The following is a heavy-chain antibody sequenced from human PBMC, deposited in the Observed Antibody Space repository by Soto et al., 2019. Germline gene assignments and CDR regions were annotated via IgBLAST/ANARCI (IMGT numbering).Heavy chain of an antibody. V-gene: IGHV1-18*01. J-gene: IGHJ4*02. Sequence: VKVSCKASGYTFTSYGISWVRQAPGQGLEWMGWISAYNGNTNYAQKLQGRVTMTTDTSTSTAYMELRSLRSDDTAVYYCARAPYDSSGYYEGYFDYWDQGTLVTVSS. CDR3: ARAPYDSSGYYEGYFDY. D-gene: IGHD3-22*01. CDR2: ISAYNGNT. CDR1: GYTFTSYG.